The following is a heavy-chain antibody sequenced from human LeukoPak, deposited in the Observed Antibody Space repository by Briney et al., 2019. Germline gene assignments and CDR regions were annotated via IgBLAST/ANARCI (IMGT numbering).Heavy chain of an antibody. J-gene: IGHJ3*02. CDR3: TRDTPLGSADAFDI. CDR1: GFTFGDYA. Sequence: GGSLRLSCTASGFTFGDYAMSWFRQAPGKGLEWVGFIRSKAYGGTTEYAASVKGRFTISRDDSKSIAYLQMNSLKTEDTAVYYCTRDTPLGSADAFDIWGQGTKVTVSS. D-gene: IGHD2-15*01. V-gene: IGHV3-49*03. CDR2: IRSKAYGGTT.